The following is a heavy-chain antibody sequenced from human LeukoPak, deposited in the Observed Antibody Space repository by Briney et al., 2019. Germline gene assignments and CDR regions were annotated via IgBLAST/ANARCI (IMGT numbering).Heavy chain of an antibody. CDR1: GGSISTYY. V-gene: IGHV4-4*07. CDR3: AGRGLSTGWTFDY. Sequence: PSETLSLTCSVSGGSISTYYWSWIRQPAGKGLEWIAQIHTSGSTNFNPSLKSRVSISMDTPNNQFPLMISSVTAADTAIYYCAGRGLSTGWTFDYWGHGTLVTVSS. CDR2: IHTSGST. J-gene: IGHJ4*01. D-gene: IGHD6-19*01.